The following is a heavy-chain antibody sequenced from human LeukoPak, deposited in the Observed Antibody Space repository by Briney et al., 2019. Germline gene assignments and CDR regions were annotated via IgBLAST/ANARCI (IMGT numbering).Heavy chain of an antibody. Sequence: ASVKVSCKASGYTSTGYYMHWVRQAPGQGLEWMGWINPNSGGTNYAQKFQGRVTMTRDTSISTAYMELSRLRSDDTAVYYCARNPVRGVITGGYWGQGTLVTVSS. CDR3: ARNPVRGVITGGY. CDR1: GYTSTGYY. CDR2: INPNSGGT. V-gene: IGHV1-2*02. J-gene: IGHJ4*02. D-gene: IGHD3-10*01.